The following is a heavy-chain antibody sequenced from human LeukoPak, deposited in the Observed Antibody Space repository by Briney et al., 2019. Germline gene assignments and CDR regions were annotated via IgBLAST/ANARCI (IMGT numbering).Heavy chain of an antibody. D-gene: IGHD6-19*01. CDR3: ARDFKQWLATTSYYGMDV. Sequence: GASVKVSCKASGYTFTSYGISWVRQAPGQGLEWMGWINAYNGNTNYAQKLQGRVTMTTDTSTSTAYMELRSLRSDDTAVYYCARDFKQWLATTSYYGMDVWGQGTTVTVSS. CDR1: GYTFTSYG. CDR2: INAYNGNT. V-gene: IGHV1-18*01. J-gene: IGHJ6*02.